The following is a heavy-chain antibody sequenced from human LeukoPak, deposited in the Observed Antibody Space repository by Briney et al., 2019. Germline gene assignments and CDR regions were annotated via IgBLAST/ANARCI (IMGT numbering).Heavy chain of an antibody. Sequence: PSETLSLTCSVSGGSLSSNYWSWIRQHPGKGLEWIGYIYYSGSSYYNPSLRSRVTISVDTSKNHFSLKLSSVTAADTAVYYCARNRDGYNSFDYWGQGTLVTVSS. J-gene: IGHJ4*02. CDR2: IYYSGSS. V-gene: IGHV4-59*06. CDR1: GGSLSSNY. D-gene: IGHD5-24*01. CDR3: ARNRDGYNSFDY.